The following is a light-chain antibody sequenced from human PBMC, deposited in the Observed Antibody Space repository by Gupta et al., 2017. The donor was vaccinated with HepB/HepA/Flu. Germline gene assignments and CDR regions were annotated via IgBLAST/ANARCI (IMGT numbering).Light chain of an antibody. V-gene: IGKV1-39*01. J-gene: IGKJ4*01. Sequence: DIQMTQSPSSLSASVGDRVTITCRASQSISTYLNWYQQKPGKAPQLLIYTTSTLQSGVPSRFSGSGSGTDFSLTISSLQTEDFATYDCQQSSTAVSLTFGGGTKVEIK. CDR2: TTS. CDR1: QSISTY. CDR3: QQSSTAVSLT.